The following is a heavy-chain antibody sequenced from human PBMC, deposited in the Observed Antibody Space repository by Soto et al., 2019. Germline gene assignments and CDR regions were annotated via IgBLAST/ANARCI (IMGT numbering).Heavy chain of an antibody. CDR3: ARRDHSNSRGWFDP. CDR1: GGSVSSSSYY. V-gene: IGHV4-39*01. CDR2: IYYDGTT. Sequence: SETLSLTCTVSGGSVSSSSYYWGWIRQPPGKGLEWIGSIYYDGTTYYNPSLYSRVTISVDTSKNQFSLRLSSVTATDTAVYYCARRDHSNSRGWFDPWGPGTLVTSPQ. D-gene: IGHD4-4*01. J-gene: IGHJ5*02.